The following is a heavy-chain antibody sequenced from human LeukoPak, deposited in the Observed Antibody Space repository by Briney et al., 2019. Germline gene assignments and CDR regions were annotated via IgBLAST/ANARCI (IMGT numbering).Heavy chain of an antibody. Sequence: GGSLRLSCAASGFTFSSYGMHWVRQAPGKGLEWVAVIWYDGSNKYYADSVKGRFTISRDNSKNTLYLQMNSLRAEDTAVYYCARVGAGSSFDYWGQGTLVTVSS. J-gene: IGHJ4*02. CDR2: IWYDGSNK. CDR1: GFTFSSYG. V-gene: IGHV3-33*01. CDR3: ARVGAGSSFDY. D-gene: IGHD1-26*01.